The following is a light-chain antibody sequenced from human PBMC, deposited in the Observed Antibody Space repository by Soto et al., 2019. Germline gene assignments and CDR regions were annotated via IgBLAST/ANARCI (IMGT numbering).Light chain of an antibody. CDR3: CSYAGSYRV. J-gene: IGLJ1*01. V-gene: IGLV2-11*01. CDR1: SSDVGGYNY. Sequence: QSALTQPRSVSGSPGQSVTISCTGTSSDVGGYNYVSWYQQHPGNAPKLMIYDVSKRPSGVPDRFAGSKSGNTASLTISGLQAEEEADYYCCSYAGSYRVFGTGTKLTVL. CDR2: DVS.